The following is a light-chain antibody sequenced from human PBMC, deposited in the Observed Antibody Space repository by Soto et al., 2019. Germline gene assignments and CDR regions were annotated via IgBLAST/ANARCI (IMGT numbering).Light chain of an antibody. CDR2: GAS. J-gene: IGKJ4*01. V-gene: IGKV3-20*01. Sequence: IVLAQSPCAVSLCPGERATRAWRASQSVSSSYLAWYQRKPGKAPRLLIYGASSRATGIPDRLSASGSGTAFTLSIRRLPPEDFAVYYCQPYGSSLTFRGGTKVDIK. CDR1: QSVSSSY. CDR3: QPYGSSLT.